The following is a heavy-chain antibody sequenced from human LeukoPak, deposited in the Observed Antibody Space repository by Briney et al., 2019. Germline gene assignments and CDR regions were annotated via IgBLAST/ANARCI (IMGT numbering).Heavy chain of an antibody. V-gene: IGHV3-48*02. CDR3: ARRYCSGDDCSLDY. J-gene: IGHJ4*02. Sequence: GGSLRLSCVASGFTFSSYCMNWVRRAPGKGLEWISYISNTITIINYADSVKGRFTISRDNAKNSLYLQMNSLRDEDTAIYYCARRYCSGDDCSLDYWGQGTLVTVSS. CDR2: ISNTITII. D-gene: IGHD2-15*01. CDR1: GFTFSSYC.